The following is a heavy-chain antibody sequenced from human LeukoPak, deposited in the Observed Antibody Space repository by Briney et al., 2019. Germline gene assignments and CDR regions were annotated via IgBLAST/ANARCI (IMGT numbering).Heavy chain of an antibody. Sequence: ASVKVSCKASGYTFTGYYMHWVRQAPGQGLEWMGWINPNSGGTNYAQKFQGRVTMTRDTSISTAYMELSRLRSDDTAVYYRAREGDSSSWAVGAFDIWGQGTMVTVSS. CDR1: GYTFTGYY. D-gene: IGHD6-13*01. CDR2: INPNSGGT. J-gene: IGHJ3*02. V-gene: IGHV1-2*02. CDR3: AREGDSSSWAVGAFDI.